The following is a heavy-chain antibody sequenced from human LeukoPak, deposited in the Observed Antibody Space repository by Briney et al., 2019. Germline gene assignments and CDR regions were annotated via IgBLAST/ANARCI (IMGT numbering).Heavy chain of an antibody. D-gene: IGHD2-8*01. CDR1: GGSFSGYY. V-gene: IGHV4-34*01. CDR3: ARNGAYSQDN. Sequence: PSETLSLTCAVYGGSFSGYYWSWIRQPPGKGLEWIGEIHHSGSTNYNPSLKSRVTISIDKSQNQFSLKLSSVTAADTAVYYCARNGAYSQDNWGQGTLVTVSS. J-gene: IGHJ4*02. CDR2: IHHSGST.